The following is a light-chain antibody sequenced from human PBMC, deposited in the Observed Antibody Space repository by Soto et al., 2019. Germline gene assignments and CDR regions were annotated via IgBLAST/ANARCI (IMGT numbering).Light chain of an antibody. J-gene: IGKJ1*01. CDR1: QGISTY. CDR3: LQHNTYPRT. CDR2: AAS. V-gene: IGKV1-17*03. Sequence: DIQMTQSPSAMSASVGDRVTITCRASQGISTYLAWFQQKPGKAPKRLIYAASNLQSGVPSRFSGSGSGTEFTLTISSLQPEDFANYYCLQHNTYPRTFGQGTKVEIK.